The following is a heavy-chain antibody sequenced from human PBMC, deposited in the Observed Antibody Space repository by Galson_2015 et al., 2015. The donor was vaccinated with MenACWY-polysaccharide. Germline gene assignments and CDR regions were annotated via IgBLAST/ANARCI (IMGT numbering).Heavy chain of an antibody. Sequence: SLRLSCAASGFTFSGHWMSWVRQAPGKGLEWVANINKDGREKNYVDSVKGRFTISRYNAKNSLYLQMNSLRAEDTAVYYCTRRLVRGVIIRDFDSWGQGTLVTVSS. V-gene: IGHV3-7*01. CDR2: INKDGREK. D-gene: IGHD3-10*01. CDR1: GFTFSGHW. CDR3: TRRLVRGVIIRDFDS. J-gene: IGHJ4*02.